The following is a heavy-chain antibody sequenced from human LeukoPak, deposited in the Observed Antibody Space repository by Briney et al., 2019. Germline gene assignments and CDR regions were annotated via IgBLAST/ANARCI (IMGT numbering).Heavy chain of an antibody. D-gene: IGHD3-10*01. CDR3: ARGPGKASFDY. CDR2: IFSGGST. CDR1: GFIVSTNY. Sequence: PGGSLRLSCAASGFIVSTNYMSWVRQAPGKGLEWVSVIFSGGSTYYADSVKGRSTISRDKSNNTLYLQMNSLRAEDTAVYYCARGPGKASFDYWGQGTLVTVSS. V-gene: IGHV3-53*01. J-gene: IGHJ4*02.